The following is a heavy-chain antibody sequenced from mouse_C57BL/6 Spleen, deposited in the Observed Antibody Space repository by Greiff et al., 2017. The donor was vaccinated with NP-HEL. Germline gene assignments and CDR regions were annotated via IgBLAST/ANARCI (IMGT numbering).Heavy chain of an antibody. Sequence: QVQLQQPGAELVKPGASVKLSCKASGYTFTSYWMHWVKQRPGQGLEWIGMIHPNSGSTNYNEKFKSKATLTVDKSSSPAYMQLSSLTSEDSAVYYCARLRHDYYAMDYWGQGTSVTVSS. CDR3: ARLRHDYYAMDY. CDR1: GYTFTSYW. D-gene: IGHD2-12*01. V-gene: IGHV1-64*01. CDR2: IHPNSGST. J-gene: IGHJ4*01.